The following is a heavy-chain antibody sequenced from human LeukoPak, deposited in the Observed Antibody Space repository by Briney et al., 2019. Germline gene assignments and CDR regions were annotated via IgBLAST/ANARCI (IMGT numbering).Heavy chain of an antibody. CDR1: GYTFTIYA. CDR2: INAGNGNT. V-gene: IGHV1-3*01. J-gene: IGHJ4*02. D-gene: IGHD3-22*01. CDR3: ARGYDSSGYYRIFDY. Sequence: ASVKVSCKASGYTFTIYAMHWVRQAPGQRLEWMGWINAGNGNTKYSQKFQGRVTITRDTSASTAYMELSSLRSEDTAVYYCARGYDSSGYYRIFDYWGQGTLVTVSS.